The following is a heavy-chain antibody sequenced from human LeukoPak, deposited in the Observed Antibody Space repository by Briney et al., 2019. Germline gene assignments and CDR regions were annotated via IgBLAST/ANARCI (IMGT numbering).Heavy chain of an antibody. Sequence: GRSLRLSCAASGFTFSSYAMHWVRRAPGKGLEWVAVISYDGSNKYYADSVKGRFTISRDNSKNTLYLQMNSLRAEDTAVYYCAREGFGYYYDSRGFDPWGQGTLVTVSS. CDR3: AREGFGYYYDSRGFDP. D-gene: IGHD3-22*01. V-gene: IGHV3-30*04. CDR1: GFTFSSYA. CDR2: ISYDGSNK. J-gene: IGHJ5*02.